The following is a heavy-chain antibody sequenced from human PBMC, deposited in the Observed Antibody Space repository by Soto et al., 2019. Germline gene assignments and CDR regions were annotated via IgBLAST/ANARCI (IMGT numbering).Heavy chain of an antibody. Sequence: PGGSLRLSCAASGFTSSNIAMHWVRQAPGKGLEWVAAISYDGTYRPYADFASGRFTISRDNSQKTLYLQMNSLRPEDTALYYCATDRALGATLGAIDFWGQGTLVTVSS. CDR3: ATDRALGATLGAIDF. D-gene: IGHD1-26*01. V-gene: IGHV3-30-3*01. CDR1: GFTSSNIA. J-gene: IGHJ4*02. CDR2: ISYDGTYR.